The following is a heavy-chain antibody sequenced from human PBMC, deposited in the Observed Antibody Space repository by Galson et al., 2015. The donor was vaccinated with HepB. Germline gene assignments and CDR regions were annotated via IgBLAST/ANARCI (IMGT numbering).Heavy chain of an antibody. CDR2: ISPGGDK. J-gene: IGHJ6*02. CDR1: GFSFISHS. V-gene: IGHV3-21*05. Sequence: SLRLSCAASGFSFISHSMNWVRHSPGKGLEWLAYISPGGDKYYADSAGGRFTTPREQAKKSKYLHMSSLRVEDTGIYYCARNPASYDYYNMDVWGQGTTVTVSS. D-gene: IGHD6-25*01. CDR3: ARNPASYDYYNMDV.